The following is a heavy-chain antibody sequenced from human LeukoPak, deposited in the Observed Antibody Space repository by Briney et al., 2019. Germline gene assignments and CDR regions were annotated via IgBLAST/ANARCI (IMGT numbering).Heavy chain of an antibody. D-gene: IGHD2-8*01. V-gene: IGHV4-59*01. CDR1: GGSISSYY. J-gene: IGHJ6*03. CDR2: IYYSGST. CDR3: ARLGYCSNGVCYRGYYYYYMDV. Sequence: SETLSLTCTVSGGSISSYYWSWIRQPPGKGLEWIGYIYYSGSTNYNPSLKSRVTISVDTSKNQFSLRLSSVTAADTAVYYCARLGYCSNGVCYRGYYYYYMDVWGKGTTVTVSS.